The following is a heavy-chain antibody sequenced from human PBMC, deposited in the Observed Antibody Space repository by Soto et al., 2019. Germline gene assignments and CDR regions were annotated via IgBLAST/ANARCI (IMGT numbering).Heavy chain of an antibody. Sequence: GGSLRLSCTASGFTFGDYAMSWFRQAPGKGLEWVGFIRSKAYGGTTEYAASVKGRFTISRDDSKSIAYLQMNSLKTEDTAVYYCTRGGAVAGTSDYYYYYYYYMDVWGKGTTVTVSS. D-gene: IGHD6-19*01. CDR2: IRSKAYGGTT. CDR1: GFTFGDYA. CDR3: TRGGAVAGTSDYYYYYYYYMDV. V-gene: IGHV3-49*03. J-gene: IGHJ6*03.